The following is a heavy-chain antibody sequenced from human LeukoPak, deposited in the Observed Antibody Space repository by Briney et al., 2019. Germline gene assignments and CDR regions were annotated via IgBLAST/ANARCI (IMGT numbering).Heavy chain of an antibody. Sequence: PSETLSLTCTVSGGSISSSSYYWGWIRQPPGKGLEWIGSIYYSGSTYYNPSLKSRVTISVDTSKSHFTLKLNSVTAADTAVYSCAGHKYYNFWGSFNWFDPWGQGTLVTVSS. CDR1: GGSISSSSYY. CDR2: IYYSGST. J-gene: IGHJ5*02. D-gene: IGHD3-3*01. V-gene: IGHV4-39*01. CDR3: AGHKYYNFWGSFNWFDP.